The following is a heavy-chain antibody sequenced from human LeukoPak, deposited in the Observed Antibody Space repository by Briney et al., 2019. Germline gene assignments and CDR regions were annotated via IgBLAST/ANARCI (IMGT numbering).Heavy chain of an antibody. Sequence: SQTLSLTCAISGDSVSINSAAWNWIRQSPSRGLELLGRTYYRSKWYNDYAVSVKSLITINPDTSKNQFSLQLNSLTPEDTAVYYCARNEYSRPFLSFDYWGQGTLVIVSS. J-gene: IGHJ4*02. D-gene: IGHD6-6*01. CDR2: TYYRSKWYN. CDR1: GDSVSINSAA. V-gene: IGHV6-1*01. CDR3: ARNEYSRPFLSFDY.